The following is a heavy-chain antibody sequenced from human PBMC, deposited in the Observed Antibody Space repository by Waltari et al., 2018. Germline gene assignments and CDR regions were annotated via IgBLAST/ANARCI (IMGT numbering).Heavy chain of an antibody. V-gene: IGHV4-59*08. J-gene: IGHJ4*03. D-gene: IGHD6-13*01. CDR1: GGSISSNY. CDR3: ARHGYSGTWRYGLDS. Sequence: QVQLQESGPGLVRPSETLSLTCTVSGGSISSNYWSWIRQSPGKGLEWIGYIYGGSGRTSYNPPRKSRPTISTDTSKNQFSLKVTSVTAADTAVYYCARHGYSGTWRYGLDSWGQGVVVTVSS. CDR2: IYGGSGRT.